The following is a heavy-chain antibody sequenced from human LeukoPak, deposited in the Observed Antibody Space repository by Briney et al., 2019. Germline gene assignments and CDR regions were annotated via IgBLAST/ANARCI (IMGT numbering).Heavy chain of an antibody. Sequence: GGSLRLSCAASGFTFSDYYMSWIRQAPGKGLEWVSYISSSGSTIYYADSVKGRFTISRDNAKNSLYLQMNSLRAEDTAVYYCARDFDYDLWSGYSVTPSMGYFDYWGQGTLVTVSS. D-gene: IGHD3-3*01. J-gene: IGHJ4*02. CDR1: GFTFSDYY. V-gene: IGHV3-11*04. CDR2: ISSSGSTI. CDR3: ARDFDYDLWSGYSVTPSMGYFDY.